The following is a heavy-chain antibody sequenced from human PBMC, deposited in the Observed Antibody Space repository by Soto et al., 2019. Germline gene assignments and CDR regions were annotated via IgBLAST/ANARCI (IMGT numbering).Heavy chain of an antibody. CDR1: GFTFSNAW. CDR3: TTELRRPAYYDILTGFPPLYGMDV. J-gene: IGHJ6*02. CDR2: IKSKTDGGTT. V-gene: IGHV3-15*07. D-gene: IGHD3-9*01. Sequence: GGSLRLSCAASGFTFSNAWMNWVRQAPGKGLEWVGRIKSKTDGGTTDYAAPVKGRFTISRDDSKNTLYLQMNSLKTEDTAVYYCTTELRRPAYYDILTGFPPLYGMDVWGQGTTVTVSS.